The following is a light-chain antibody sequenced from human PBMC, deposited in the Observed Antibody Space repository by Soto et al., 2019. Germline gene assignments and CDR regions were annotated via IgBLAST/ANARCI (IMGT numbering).Light chain of an antibody. Sequence: EIVLTQSPATLSLSPGERATLSCRASQSVSSYLAWYQQKPGQAPRLLIYDASNRATGIPARFSGSGSGTGFTLTISSLEPEDFAVYYCQQRSNWLTFGGGTKVDI. CDR1: QSVSSY. J-gene: IGKJ4*01. CDR3: QQRSNWLT. V-gene: IGKV3-11*01. CDR2: DAS.